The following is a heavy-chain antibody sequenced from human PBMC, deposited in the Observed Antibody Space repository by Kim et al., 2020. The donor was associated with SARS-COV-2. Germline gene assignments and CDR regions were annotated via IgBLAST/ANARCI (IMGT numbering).Heavy chain of an antibody. D-gene: IGHD6-13*01. Sequence: SETLSLTCTVSGGSISSGGYYWSWIRQHPGKGLEWIGYIYYSGSTYYNPSLKGRVTISVDTSKNPFSLKLSLVTAADTAVYYCARDLAAAGNWFDPWGQRTLVTVSP. J-gene: IGHJ5*02. CDR3: ARDLAAAGNWFDP. CDR1: GGSISSGGYY. CDR2: IYYSGST. V-gene: IGHV4-31*03.